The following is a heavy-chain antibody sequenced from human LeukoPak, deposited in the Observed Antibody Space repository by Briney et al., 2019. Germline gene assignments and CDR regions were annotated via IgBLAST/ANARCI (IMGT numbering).Heavy chain of an antibody. D-gene: IGHD6-13*01. CDR1: GGSISSGGYY. CDR3: ARAGSSSFDY. Sequence: PSQTLSLTCTVSGGSISSGGYYWSWIRQPPGKGLEWIGYIYHSGSTYYNPSLKSRVTISVDRSKNQFSLKLSSVTAADTAVYYCARAGSSSFDYWGQGTLVTVSS. J-gene: IGHJ4*02. CDR2: IYHSGST. V-gene: IGHV4-30-2*01.